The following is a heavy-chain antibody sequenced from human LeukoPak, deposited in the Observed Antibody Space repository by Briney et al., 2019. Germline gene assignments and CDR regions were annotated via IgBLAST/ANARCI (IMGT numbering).Heavy chain of an antibody. Sequence: GGSLRLSCAASGFTFDDYGMSWVRQAPGKGLEWVSGINWNGGSTGYADSVKGRFTISRDNAKNSLYLQMNSLRAEDTAVYYCAKEGAFSSGWPPYYFDYWGQGTLVTVSS. V-gene: IGHV3-20*04. CDR2: INWNGGST. D-gene: IGHD6-19*01. CDR1: GFTFDDYG. CDR3: AKEGAFSSGWPPYYFDY. J-gene: IGHJ4*02.